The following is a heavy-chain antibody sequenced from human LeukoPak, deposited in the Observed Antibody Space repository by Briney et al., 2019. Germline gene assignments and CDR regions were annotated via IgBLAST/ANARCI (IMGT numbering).Heavy chain of an antibody. CDR3: AKSRAGYCSSAQDY. Sequence: GGSLRLSCAASGFTFSSYAMSWVRQAPGKGLEWVSAISGSGGSTYYADSVKGRFTISRDNSKNTLYLQMNSLRAEDTAVYYCAKSRAGYCSSAQDYWGQGTLVTVSS. J-gene: IGHJ4*02. D-gene: IGHD2-2*01. V-gene: IGHV3-23*01. CDR2: ISGSGGST. CDR1: GFTFSSYA.